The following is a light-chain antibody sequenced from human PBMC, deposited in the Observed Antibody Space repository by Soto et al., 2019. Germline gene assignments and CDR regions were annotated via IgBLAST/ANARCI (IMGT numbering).Light chain of an antibody. CDR3: AAWYDSLSPL. V-gene: IGLV1-47*01. J-gene: IGLJ1*01. CDR2: RNN. Sequence: SVLTHPPSASGTPGQRGTISCSGSSSNIGSNYVYWYQQLPGTAPKLLIYRNNQRPSGVPDRFSGSKSGTSASLAISGLRSEDEADYYCAAWYDSLSPLFGTGTKVTVL. CDR1: SSNIGSNY.